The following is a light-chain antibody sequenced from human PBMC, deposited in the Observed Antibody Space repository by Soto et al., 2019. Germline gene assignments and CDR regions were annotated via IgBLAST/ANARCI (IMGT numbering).Light chain of an antibody. CDR2: RAS. Sequence: DIPLTQSPSTLSASVGDRVTITCRASQTISSWLAWYQQKPGKAPKLLIYRASSLESGVPSRFTGSESGTEFTLTTSSLQPDDFATYYCQQYHTYYTFGQGTKLEIK. CDR3: QQYHTYYT. J-gene: IGKJ2*01. CDR1: QTISSW. V-gene: IGKV1-5*01.